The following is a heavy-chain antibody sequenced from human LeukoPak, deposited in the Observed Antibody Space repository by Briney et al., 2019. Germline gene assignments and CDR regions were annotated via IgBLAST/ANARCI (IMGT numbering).Heavy chain of an antibody. V-gene: IGHV2-70*11. CDR3: ARKIYSSGWYWFDP. CDR2: IDWDDDK. Sequence: AAGPPRVTPTQTLTLTCTFSGFSISTSGMCVSWIRQPPGKALEWLARIDWDDDKHYSTSLKTRLNISKDTSKNLVVLTMPNMDPVDTATYYCARKIYSSGWYWFDPWGQGTLVTVSS. CDR1: GFSISTSGMC. J-gene: IGHJ5*02. D-gene: IGHD6-19*01.